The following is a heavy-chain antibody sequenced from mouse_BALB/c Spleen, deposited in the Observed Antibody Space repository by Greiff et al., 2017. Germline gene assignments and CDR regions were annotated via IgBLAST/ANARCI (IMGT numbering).Heavy chain of an antibody. CDR1: GYTFTSYY. J-gene: IGHJ4*01. Sequence: VQLQQSGPELVKPGASVKMSCKASGYTFTSYYIHWVQQRPGQGLEWIGWIYPCDGSTKYNAKFKGKTTLTADKSSSTAHMLLSSLTSEDSAIYFCARCDGCWYAMDYWGQGTSVTVSS. CDR3: ARCDGCWYAMDY. CDR2: IYPCDGST. V-gene: IGHV1S56*01.